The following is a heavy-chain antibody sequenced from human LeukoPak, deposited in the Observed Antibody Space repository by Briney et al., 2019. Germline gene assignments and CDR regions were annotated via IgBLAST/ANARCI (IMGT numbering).Heavy chain of an antibody. V-gene: IGHV3-15*01. CDR3: TTRGTTVTTRFDY. CDR1: GFTFNIAW. Sequence: VGSLRLSCAVSGFTFNIAWMSWVRQAPGKGLEWVGRIKSKTDGGTTDYAAPVKCRFTISRDDSKNTLYLQMNSLKAEDTAVYYCTTRGTTVTTRFDYWGQGTLVTVSS. J-gene: IGHJ4*02. CDR2: IKSKTDGGTT. D-gene: IGHD4-17*01.